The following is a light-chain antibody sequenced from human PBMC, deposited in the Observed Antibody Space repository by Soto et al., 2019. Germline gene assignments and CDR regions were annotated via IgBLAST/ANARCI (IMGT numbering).Light chain of an antibody. CDR2: EVS. CDR3: SSYTSSSTQV. Sequence: QSVLTQPPSVSGAPGQRVTISCTGSSSNIGAGYDVHWYQQLPGTAPKLMIYEVSNRPSGVSNRFSGSKSGNTASLTISGLQAEDEADYYCSSYTSSSTQVFGTGTKLTVL. CDR1: SSNIGAGYD. J-gene: IGLJ1*01. V-gene: IGLV1-40*01.